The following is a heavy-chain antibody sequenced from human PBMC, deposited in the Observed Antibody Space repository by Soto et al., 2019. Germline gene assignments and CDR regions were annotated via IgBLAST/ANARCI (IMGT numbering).Heavy chain of an antibody. CDR2: MYHSGST. CDR3: ARVTVGYYYYMDV. Sequence: KPSETLSLTCTVSGGSISSYYWSWIRQPPGKGLEWIGYMYHSGSTSYNPSLKSRVTISVDTSKNQFSLKLSSVTAADTAVYYCARVTVGYYYYMDVWGKGTRVTVSS. V-gene: IGHV4-59*01. CDR1: GGSISSYY. D-gene: IGHD2-15*01. J-gene: IGHJ6*03.